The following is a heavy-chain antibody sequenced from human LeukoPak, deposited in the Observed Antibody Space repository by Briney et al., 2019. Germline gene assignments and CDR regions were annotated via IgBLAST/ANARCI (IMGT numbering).Heavy chain of an antibody. CDR1: GFTVSSNY. Sequence: GGSLRLSCAASGFTVSSNYMSWVRQAPGKGLKWVSVIYSGGSTYYADSVKGRFTISRDNSKNTLYLQMNSPRAEDTAVYYCASRATVTTDRFWFDPWGQGTLVTVSS. CDR3: ASRATVTTDRFWFDP. V-gene: IGHV3-53*01. CDR2: IYSGGST. D-gene: IGHD4-11*01. J-gene: IGHJ5*02.